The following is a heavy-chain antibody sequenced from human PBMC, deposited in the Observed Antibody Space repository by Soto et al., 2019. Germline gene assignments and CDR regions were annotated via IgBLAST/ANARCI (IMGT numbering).Heavy chain of an antibody. V-gene: IGHV1-18*01. D-gene: IGHD3-9*01. CDR2: ISAYNGNT. J-gene: IGHJ6*02. CDR1: GYTFTSYG. Sequence: ASVKVSCKASGYTFTSYGMSWVRQAPGQGLEWMGWISAYNGNTNYAQKLQGRVTMTTDTSTSTAYMELRSLRSDDTAVYYCARAQPCYDILTGYGGMDVWGQGTTVTVSS. CDR3: ARAQPCYDILTGYGGMDV.